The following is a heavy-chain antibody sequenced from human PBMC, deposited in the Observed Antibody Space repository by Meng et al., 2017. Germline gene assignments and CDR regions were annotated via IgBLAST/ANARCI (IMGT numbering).Heavy chain of an antibody. D-gene: IGHD6-13*01. CDR1: GYTFTGYY. Sequence: SAKVSCKASGYTFTGYYMHWVRQAPGQGLEWMGGIIPIFGTANYAQKLQGRVTITTDESTSTAYMELSSLRSEDTAVYYCARVLAAAGSDAFDIWGQGAMVTVSS. J-gene: IGHJ3*02. CDR3: ARVLAAAGSDAFDI. CDR2: IIPIFGTA. V-gene: IGHV1-69*05.